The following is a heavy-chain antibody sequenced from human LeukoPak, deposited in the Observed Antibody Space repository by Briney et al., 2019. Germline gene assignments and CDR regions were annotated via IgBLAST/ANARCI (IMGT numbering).Heavy chain of an antibody. CDR3: AREGSMIRGVMFDY. Sequence: GGSLRLSCAGSGFTFSSDSMNWVRQAPGKGLEWVSYISGSSSTIFYADSVKGRFTISRDNAEKSLYLQMNSLRDEDTAVYYCAREGSMIRGVMFDYWGQGTLVTVSS. D-gene: IGHD3-10*01. CDR1: GFTFSSDS. V-gene: IGHV3-48*02. CDR2: ISGSSSTI. J-gene: IGHJ4*02.